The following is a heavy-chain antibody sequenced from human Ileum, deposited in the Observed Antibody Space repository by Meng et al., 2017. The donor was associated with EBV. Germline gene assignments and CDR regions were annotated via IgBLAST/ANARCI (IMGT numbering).Heavy chain of an antibody. CDR3: ARVGQWLPIDY. CDR1: GGSISRSNV. V-gene: IGHV4-4*02. Sequence: QVQLQEWGPGLAKPLGILYLACAFSGGSISRSNVWSWVRQPPGKGLEWIGEIYHSGSNNYNPSLKSRVTMSVDKSKNQFSLNLSSVTAADTAVYYCARVGQWLPIDYWGQGTLVTVSS. D-gene: IGHD6-19*01. J-gene: IGHJ4*02. CDR2: IYHSGSN.